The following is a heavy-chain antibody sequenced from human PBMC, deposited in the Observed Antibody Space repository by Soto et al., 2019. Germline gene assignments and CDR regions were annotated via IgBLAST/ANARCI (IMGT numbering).Heavy chain of an antibody. J-gene: IGHJ6*04. CDR2: ISSSGSTI. CDR1: GFTFSSYE. Sequence: EVQLVESWGGLVQPGGSLRLSCAASGFTFSSYEMNWVRQAPGKGLEWVSYISSSGSTIYYADSVKGRFTISRDNAKNSLYLQMNIMRADDKAVYYCARDSGSHYYYYGMDVWGKGTTVTVSS. D-gene: IGHD1-26*01. CDR3: ARDSGSHYYYYGMDV. V-gene: IGHV3-48*03.